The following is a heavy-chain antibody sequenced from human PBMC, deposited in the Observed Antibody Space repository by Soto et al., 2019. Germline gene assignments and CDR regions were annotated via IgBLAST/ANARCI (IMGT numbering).Heavy chain of an antibody. CDR3: AGGGIAPGYGLDV. CDR2: IGIADNR. D-gene: IGHD6-13*01. J-gene: IGHJ6*02. CDR1: GFTFSSYD. V-gene: IGHV3-13*04. Sequence: GGSLRLSCAASGFTFSSYDMHWVRQGTGHGLEWASTIGIADNRYYVSSVKGRFTISRDDAENSLYLQMNSLKAGDTAVYYCAGGGIAPGYGLDVWGQGTTVTVSS.